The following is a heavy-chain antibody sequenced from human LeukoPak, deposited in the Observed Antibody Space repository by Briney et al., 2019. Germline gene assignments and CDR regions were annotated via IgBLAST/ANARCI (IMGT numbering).Heavy chain of an antibody. V-gene: IGHV3-48*04. Sequence: GGSLRLSCAASGFTFSSYSMNWVRQAPGKGLEWVSYISSSSSTIYYADSVKGRFTISRDNAKNSLYLQMNSLRAEDTAVYYCARGSHSRLFDPWGQGSLVTVSS. CDR1: GFTFSSYS. J-gene: IGHJ5*02. CDR2: ISSSSSTI. CDR3: ARGSHSRLFDP. D-gene: IGHD6-13*01.